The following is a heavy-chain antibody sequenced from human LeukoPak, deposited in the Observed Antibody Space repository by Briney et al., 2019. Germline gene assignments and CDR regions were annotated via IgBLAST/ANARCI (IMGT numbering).Heavy chain of an antibody. V-gene: IGHV4-59*01. CDR1: GGSINSYY. CDR3: ARHVGRGYFALLY. Sequence: SETLSLTCTVSGGSINSYYWSWIRQPPGQGLEWIGYIYYSGSTNYNPSLKSRVTISVDTSKNQFSLKLSSVTAADTAVYYCARHVGRGYFALLYWGQGTLVTVSS. CDR2: IYYSGST. D-gene: IGHD3-22*01. J-gene: IGHJ4*02.